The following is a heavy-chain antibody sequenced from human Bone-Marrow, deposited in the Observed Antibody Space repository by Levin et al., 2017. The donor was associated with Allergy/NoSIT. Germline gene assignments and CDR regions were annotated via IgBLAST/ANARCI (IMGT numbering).Heavy chain of an antibody. CDR1: GFTFSSYR. J-gene: IGHJ4*02. CDR3: ATGGSGSPLYFFDY. V-gene: IGHV3-21*01. CDR2: ISSSSSYI. D-gene: IGHD3-10*01. Sequence: SCAASGFTFSSYRMNWVRQAPGKGLEWVSSISSSSSYIYYADSVKGRFTISRDNAKNSLYLQMNSLRAEDTAVYYCATGGSGSPLYFFDYWGQGTLVTVSS.